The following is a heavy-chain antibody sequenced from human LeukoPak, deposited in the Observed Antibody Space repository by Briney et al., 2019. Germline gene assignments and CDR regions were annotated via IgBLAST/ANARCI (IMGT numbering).Heavy chain of an antibody. CDR1: GYSFTSYW. J-gene: IGHJ4*02. D-gene: IGHD3-3*01. Sequence: GESLKISCKGSGYSFTSYWIGWVRQMPGKGLEWMATIYPGDSDTRYSPSFQGQVTISAVKPISTAYLQWSSLKASDTAMYYCARGSRTTIFGVVTSFDYWGQGTLVTVSS. CDR2: IYPGDSDT. CDR3: ARGSRTTIFGVVTSFDY. V-gene: IGHV5-51*04.